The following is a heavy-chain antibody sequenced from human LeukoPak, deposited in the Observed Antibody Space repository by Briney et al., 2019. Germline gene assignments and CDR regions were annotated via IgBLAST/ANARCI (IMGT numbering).Heavy chain of an antibody. CDR2: IFPSGST. J-gene: IGHJ3*02. D-gene: IGHD6-13*01. CDR3: ARGGAIAAVPDI. V-gene: IGHV4-30-2*01. CDR1: GGSISSGGYS. Sequence: SETLSLTCAVSGGSISSGGYSWSWIRQPPGKGLEWIGCIFPSGSTYHNPPLKSRLTISIDSSKNHFSLELRSVTAADTAVYYCARGGAIAAVPDIWGQGTMVTVSS.